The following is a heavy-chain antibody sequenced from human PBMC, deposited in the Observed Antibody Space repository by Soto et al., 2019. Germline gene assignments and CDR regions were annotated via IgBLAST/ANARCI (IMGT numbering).Heavy chain of an antibody. D-gene: IGHD4-17*01. Sequence: EVILVESGGGLARPGGSLRLSCATSGFSFSSFEMIWVRQAPGKGLEWISYISDSGSTMYYADSVKGRFTISRDNAKNSLYLQMSSLRVEDTALYYCARSTVTSDWGQGTQVTVS. CDR2: ISDSGSTM. V-gene: IGHV3-48*03. J-gene: IGHJ4*02. CDR3: ARSTVTSD. CDR1: GFSFSSFE.